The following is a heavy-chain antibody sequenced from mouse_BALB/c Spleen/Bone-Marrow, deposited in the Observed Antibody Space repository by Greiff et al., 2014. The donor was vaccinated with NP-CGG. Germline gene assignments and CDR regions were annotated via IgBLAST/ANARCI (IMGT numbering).Heavy chain of an antibody. V-gene: IGHV1S137*01. D-gene: IGHD1-1*01. CDR3: ARGPPVSFARDY. J-gene: IGHJ4*01. Sequence: VQLVESGPELVRPGVSVKISCKGSGYTFTEYAMHWVKQSHAKSLEWIGVISTYSGNTNYNQKFKGKATLTVDKSSSTAFMELASLTSEYSAIYFCARGPPVSFARDYGGQGPSAPVPA. CDR2: ISTYSGNT. CDR1: GYTFTEYA.